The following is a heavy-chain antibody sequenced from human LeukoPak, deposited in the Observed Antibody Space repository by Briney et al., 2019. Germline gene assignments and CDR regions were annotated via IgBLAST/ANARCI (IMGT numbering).Heavy chain of an antibody. V-gene: IGHV3-23*01. J-gene: IGHJ4*02. CDR1: GFTFSTYD. CDR2: ISVTGGTT. D-gene: IGHD6-13*01. Sequence: GGSLRLSCAAPGFTFSTYDMSWVRQAPGKGLEWVSAISVTGGTTYYADSVKGRFTISRDNSKNTLYLQMNSLRAEDTAVYYCAKGQQLVGYWGQGTLVTVSS. CDR3: AKGQQLVGY.